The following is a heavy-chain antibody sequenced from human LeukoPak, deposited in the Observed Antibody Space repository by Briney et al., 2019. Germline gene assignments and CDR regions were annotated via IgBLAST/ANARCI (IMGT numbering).Heavy chain of an antibody. D-gene: IGHD5-12*01. CDR3: AKGSSGYFADL. J-gene: IGHJ5*02. V-gene: IGHV3-23*01. CDR2: ISNDGGGT. CDR1: GFTFNNYG. Sequence: PGGSLRLSCAASGFTFNNYGLIWDRQAPGKGLEWVAAISNDGGGTMYAAFVEGRFTISRDNSKNTLFLQMNSLRAEDTALYYCAKGSSGYFADLWGQGTLVTVSS.